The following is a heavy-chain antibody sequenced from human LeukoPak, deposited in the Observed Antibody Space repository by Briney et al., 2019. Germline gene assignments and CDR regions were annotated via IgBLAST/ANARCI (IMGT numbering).Heavy chain of an antibody. CDR1: GFTFSSYG. CDR3: VKDGLPGYGMGV. CDR2: ISYDGSDK. Sequence: PGRSLRLSCAASGFTFSSYGMHWVRQAPGKGLEWVAIISYDGSDKNYADSVKGRFTISRDNSKNTLYLQMNSLRSEDTAVYHCVKDGLPGYGMGVWGQGTTVTVSS. J-gene: IGHJ6*02. V-gene: IGHV3-30*18. D-gene: IGHD3/OR15-3a*01.